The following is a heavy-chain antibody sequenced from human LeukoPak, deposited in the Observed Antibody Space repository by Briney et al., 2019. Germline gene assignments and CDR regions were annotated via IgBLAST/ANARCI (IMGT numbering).Heavy chain of an antibody. V-gene: IGHV3-33*01. J-gene: IGHJ4*02. CDR1: GFTFSSYG. CDR2: IWYDGSDK. D-gene: IGHD5-12*01. Sequence: GGSLRLSCAASGFTFSSYGMHWVRQAPGKGLEWVAVIWYDGSDKYYADSVKGRFTISRDNAENSLYLQMNSLRAEDTAVYYCARDYSVMDIVASYFFDYWGQGTLVTVSS. CDR3: ARDYSVMDIVASYFFDY.